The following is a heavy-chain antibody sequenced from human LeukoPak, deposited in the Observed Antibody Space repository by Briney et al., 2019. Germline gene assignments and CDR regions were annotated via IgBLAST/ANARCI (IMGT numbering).Heavy chain of an antibody. CDR1: GFTVSSNF. CDR2: IYSGGST. V-gene: IGHV3-53*01. J-gene: IGHJ5*02. Sequence: GGSLRLSCAASGFTVSSNFTSWVRQAPGKGLEWVSVIYSGGSTYYADSVKGRFTISRDNSKNTLYLQMNSLRAEDTAVYYCAIWFGELPGSWGQGTLVTVSS. CDR3: AIWFGELPGS. D-gene: IGHD3-10*01.